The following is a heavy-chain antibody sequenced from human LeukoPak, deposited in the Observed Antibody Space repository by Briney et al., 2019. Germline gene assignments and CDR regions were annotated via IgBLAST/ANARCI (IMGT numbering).Heavy chain of an antibody. CDR2: INPSGGST. J-gene: IGHJ6*03. D-gene: IGHD3-22*01. V-gene: IGHV1-46*01. Sequence: ASVKVSCKASGYTFTSYYMHWVRQAPGQGLEWMGIINPSGGSTSYAQKFQGRVTMTRGMSTSTVYMELSSLRSEDTAVYYCATGDTDVSLLVIDYYYMDVWGKGTTVTVSS. CDR1: GYTFTSYY. CDR3: ATGDTDVSLLVIDYYYMDV.